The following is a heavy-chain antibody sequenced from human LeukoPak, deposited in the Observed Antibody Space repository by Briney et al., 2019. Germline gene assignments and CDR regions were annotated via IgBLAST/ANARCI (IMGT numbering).Heavy chain of an antibody. J-gene: IGHJ4*02. V-gene: IGHV1-69*04. CDR1: GGTFSSYA. Sequence: SVKVSCKASGGTFSSYAISWVRQAPGRGLEWMGRIIPILGIANYAQKFQGRVTITADKSTSTAYMELSSLRSEDTAMYYCARELHDFWSGYPPPYFDYWGQGTLVTVSS. D-gene: IGHD3-3*01. CDR2: IIPILGIA. CDR3: ARELHDFWSGYPPPYFDY.